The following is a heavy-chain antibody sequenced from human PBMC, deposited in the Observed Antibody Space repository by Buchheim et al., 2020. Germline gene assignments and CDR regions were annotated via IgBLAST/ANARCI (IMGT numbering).Heavy chain of an antibody. J-gene: IGHJ4*02. D-gene: IGHD2-15*01. CDR3: ARRSIYCSGGSCYFDY. CDR2: IYYSGST. Sequence: QVHLQESGPGLVKPSQTLSLTCTVSGGSISSGGYYWSWIRKHPGKGLEWMGYIYYSGSTYYNPSLKSRVIISVDTSKKQFSLKLSSVTAADTAVYYCARRSIYCSGGSCYFDYWGQGTL. CDR1: GGSISSGGYY. V-gene: IGHV4-31*03.